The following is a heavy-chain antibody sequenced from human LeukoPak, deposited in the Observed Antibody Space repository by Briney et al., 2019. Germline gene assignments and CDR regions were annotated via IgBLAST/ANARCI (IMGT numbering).Heavy chain of an antibody. CDR1: GFTFSSYA. Sequence: PGGSLRLSCAASGFTFSSYAMSWVRQAPGKGLEWVSAISGSGGSTYYADSVKGRFTISRDNSKNTLYLQMNSLRAEDTAVYYCAKALSGSPKNHIDYWGQGTLVTVSS. D-gene: IGHD1-26*01. V-gene: IGHV3-23*01. CDR2: ISGSGGST. J-gene: IGHJ4*02. CDR3: AKALSGSPKNHIDY.